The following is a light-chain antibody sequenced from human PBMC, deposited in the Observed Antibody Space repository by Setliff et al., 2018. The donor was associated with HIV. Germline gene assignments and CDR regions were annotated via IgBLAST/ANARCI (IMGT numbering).Light chain of an antibody. Sequence: SVLTQPASVSGSPGQSITISCTGTSSDVAVSNSVSWYQQHPGRVPKLLLYEVSNRPSGVSNRFSGSKSANTASLTISGLQAEDEADYFCASYTSVNTYVFGPGTKVTVL. V-gene: IGLV2-14*01. CDR1: SSDVAVSNS. J-gene: IGLJ1*01. CDR2: EVS. CDR3: ASYTSVNTYV.